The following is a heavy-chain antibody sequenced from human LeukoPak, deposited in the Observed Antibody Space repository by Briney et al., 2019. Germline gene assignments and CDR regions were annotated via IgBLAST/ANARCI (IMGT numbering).Heavy chain of an antibody. Sequence: PSETLSLTCTVSGGSISSSSYYWGWIRQPPGKGLEWIGSIYYSGSTNYNPSLKSRVTISVDTSKNQFSLKLSSVTAADTAVYYCARDFRKGYGSGSFTFLGFDYWGQGTLVTVSS. CDR2: IYYSGST. CDR1: GGSISSSSYY. D-gene: IGHD3-10*01. V-gene: IGHV4-39*07. CDR3: ARDFRKGYGSGSFTFLGFDY. J-gene: IGHJ4*02.